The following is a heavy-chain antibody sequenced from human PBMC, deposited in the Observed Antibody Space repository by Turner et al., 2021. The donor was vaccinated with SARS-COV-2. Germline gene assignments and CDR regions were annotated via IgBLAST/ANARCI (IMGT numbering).Heavy chain of an antibody. CDR2: INPNSGGT. Sequence: QVQLVQSGAEVTKPGAPVKVSCKASGYTFTDYYVQWVRPASGQGLEWMRWINPNSGGTNKAQKFQGRVTMTRDTSISTAYMELSRRRSDDTALYYCATDSYGTLWGQGTLVTVSS. J-gene: IGHJ4*02. CDR1: GYTFTDYY. V-gene: IGHV1-2*02. D-gene: IGHD5-18*01. CDR3: ATDSYGTL.